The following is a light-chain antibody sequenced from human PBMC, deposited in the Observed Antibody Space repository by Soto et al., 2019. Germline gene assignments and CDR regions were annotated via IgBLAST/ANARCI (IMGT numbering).Light chain of an antibody. CDR3: MQALQTPWT. V-gene: IGKV2-28*01. J-gene: IGKJ1*01. CDR2: LGS. Sequence: DIVMTQSPLSLPVTSGEPASISCRSSQSLLHSNGYNYLDWYLQKPGQSPQLLIYLGSNRASGVPDRFSGSGSGTDFTLKISRVEAEDAGVYYCMQALQTPWTFGQGTKVEIK. CDR1: QSLLHSNGYNY.